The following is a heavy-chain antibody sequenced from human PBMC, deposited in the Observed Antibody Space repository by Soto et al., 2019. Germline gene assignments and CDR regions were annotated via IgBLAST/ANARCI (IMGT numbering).Heavy chain of an antibody. Sequence: GGSLRLSCAASGFTFSSYSMNWVRQAPGAGLEWVSYISGGSSTIYYADSVKGRFTISRDNAKNSLYLQMNSLRAEDTAVYYCVNRYSSSSGFDYWGPGTLVTVSS. V-gene: IGHV3-48*01. CDR3: VNRYSSSSGFDY. CDR1: GFTFSSYS. J-gene: IGHJ4*02. CDR2: ISGGSSTI. D-gene: IGHD6-6*01.